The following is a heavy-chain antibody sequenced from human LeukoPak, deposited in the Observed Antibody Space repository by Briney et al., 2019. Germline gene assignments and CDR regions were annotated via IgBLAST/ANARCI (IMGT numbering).Heavy chain of an antibody. D-gene: IGHD1-26*01. Sequence: PSETLSLTCTVSGGSISSGGYYWSWIRQPPGKGLEWIGYIYHSGSTYYNPSLKSRVTISVDRSKNQFSLKLSSVTAADTAVYYCARLKDDYYEPRAFDIWGQGTMVTVSS. CDR3: ARLKDDYYEPRAFDI. V-gene: IGHV4-30-2*01. CDR2: IYHSGST. J-gene: IGHJ3*02. CDR1: GGSISSGGYY.